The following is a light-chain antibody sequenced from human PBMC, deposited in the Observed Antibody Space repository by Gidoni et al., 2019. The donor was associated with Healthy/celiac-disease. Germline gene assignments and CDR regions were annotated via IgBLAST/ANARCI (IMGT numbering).Light chain of an antibody. V-gene: IGLV1-40*01. CDR1: SSNIGAGYD. Sequence: QSVLTLPPSVSGAPGQRVTISCTGSSSNIGAGYDVHWYQQLPGTAPKLLIYANINRPSGVPDRFSGSKSGTSASLAITGLQAEDEADYYCQSYDSSLSGYVFGTGTKVTVL. CDR2: ANI. J-gene: IGLJ1*01. CDR3: QSYDSSLSGYV.